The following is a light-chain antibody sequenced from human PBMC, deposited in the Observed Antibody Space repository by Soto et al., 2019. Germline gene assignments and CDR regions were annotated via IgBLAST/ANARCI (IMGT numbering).Light chain of an antibody. Sequence: DIQMTQSPSSLSASVGGRVTMTCRASQSISSYLNWYQQKPGKAPKLLIYAASSLQSGVPSRFSGSGSGTDFTLTISSLQPEDFATYYCQQSYSTPITFGQGTRLEIK. CDR3: QQSYSTPIT. CDR2: AAS. V-gene: IGKV1-39*01. J-gene: IGKJ5*01. CDR1: QSISSY.